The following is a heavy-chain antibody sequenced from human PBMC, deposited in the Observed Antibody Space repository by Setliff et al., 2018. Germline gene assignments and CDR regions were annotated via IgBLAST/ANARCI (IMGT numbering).Heavy chain of an antibody. CDR3: VRDRAAIVVGPPTAAFDI. V-gene: IGHV1-18*01. D-gene: IGHD2-2*01. CDR1: GYTFAKYG. CDR2: ISGYNGYT. Sequence: ASVKVSCKAFGYTFAKYGTSWVRQAPGQGLEWMGWISGYNGYTVYAQKLQGRVTLTTDTSTGTAYMELRSLRSDDTAQYYCVRDRAAIVVGPPTAAFDIWGQGTMVTVS. J-gene: IGHJ3*02.